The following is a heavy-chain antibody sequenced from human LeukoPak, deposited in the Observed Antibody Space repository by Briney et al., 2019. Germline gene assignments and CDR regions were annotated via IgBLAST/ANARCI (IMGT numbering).Heavy chain of an antibody. Sequence: GGSLRLSCAASEFTFNNYWMSWVRQAPGKGLEWVANIKQDGSEKYYVDSVKGRFTISRDNAENSLYLQMSNLRAEDTAVYFCARGGGLDVWGQGATVTVSS. D-gene: IGHD3-16*01. V-gene: IGHV3-7*03. CDR2: IKQDGSEK. CDR1: EFTFNNYW. CDR3: ARGGGLDV. J-gene: IGHJ6*02.